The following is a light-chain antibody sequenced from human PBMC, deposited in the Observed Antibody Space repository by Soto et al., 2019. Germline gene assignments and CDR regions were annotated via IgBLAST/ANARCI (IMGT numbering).Light chain of an antibody. J-gene: IGLJ1*01. CDR2: DVS. V-gene: IGLV2-14*01. Sequence: QSALTQPASVSGSPGQSITISCTGTSSDVGGYNYVSWYQQHPGKAPKLMIYDVSNRPSGVSNRFPGSKSGNTASLTISGFQAEDEADYYCSSYTSSSTLYVFGTGTKVTVL. CDR1: SSDVGGYNY. CDR3: SSYTSSSTLYV.